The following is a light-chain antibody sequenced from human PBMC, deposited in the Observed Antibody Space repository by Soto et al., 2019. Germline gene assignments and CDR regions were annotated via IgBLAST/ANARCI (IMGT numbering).Light chain of an antibody. Sequence: QSVLTQPASVSGSPGQSITISCTGTSSDVGSYNLVSWYQQHPGKAPKLMIYEGSKRPPGVSNRFSGSKSGNTASLTISGLQAEDEADYYCCSYAGSSTPVVFGGGTKLTVL. CDR3: CSYAGSSTPVV. CDR1: SSDVGSYNL. CDR2: EGS. V-gene: IGLV2-23*01. J-gene: IGLJ2*01.